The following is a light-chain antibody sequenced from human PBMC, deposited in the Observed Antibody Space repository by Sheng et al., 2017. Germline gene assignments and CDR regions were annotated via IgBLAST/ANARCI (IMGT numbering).Light chain of an antibody. V-gene: IGKV1-12*01. CDR1: LDISNW. Sequence: DIQMTQSPSSVSASVGDRVTITCRASLDISNWLAWYQQKPGKVPKLLIYAASTLQSGVPSRFSGSGSGTEFTLTISSLQPDDFATYYCQQYKILPLTFGGGTKVEI. J-gene: IGKJ4*01. CDR3: QQYKILPLT. CDR2: AAS.